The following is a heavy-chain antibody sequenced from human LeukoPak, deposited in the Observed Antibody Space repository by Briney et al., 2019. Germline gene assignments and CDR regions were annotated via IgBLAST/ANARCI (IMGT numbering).Heavy chain of an antibody. D-gene: IGHD2-21*01. CDR2: MNNDRCSI. J-gene: IGHJ4*02. CDR3: ARDTDWSFDY. Sequence: GGSLRLSCAASGFTFSGYSMNWVRQAPGKGPEWISYMNNDRCSIVDSVEGRFIISRDTAENSLFLHMNSLRVEDTALYYCARDTDWSFDYWGQGILVTVSS. CDR1: GFTFSGYS. V-gene: IGHV3-48*01.